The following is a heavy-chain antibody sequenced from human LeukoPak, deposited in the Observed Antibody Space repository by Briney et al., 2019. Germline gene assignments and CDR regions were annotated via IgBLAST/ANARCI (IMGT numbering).Heavy chain of an antibody. D-gene: IGHD3-3*01. Sequence: GGFLGLSCAASGFTFSSYWMSWVRQAPGKGLEWVANIKQDGSEKYYVDSVKGRFTISRDNAKNSLYLQMNSLRAEDTAVYYCAFGNGGFFDYWGQGTLVTVSS. CDR3: AFGNGGFFDY. V-gene: IGHV3-7*01. J-gene: IGHJ4*02. CDR2: IKQDGSEK. CDR1: GFTFSSYW.